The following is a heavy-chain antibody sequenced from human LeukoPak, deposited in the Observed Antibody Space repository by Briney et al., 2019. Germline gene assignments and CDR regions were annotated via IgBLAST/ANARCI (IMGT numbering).Heavy chain of an antibody. CDR1: GFPFSSYW. CDR2: IKQDGSEK. D-gene: IGHD6-13*01. J-gene: IGHJ4*02. Sequence: PGGSLRLSCAASGFPFSSYWMSWVRQAPGKGLGWVANIKQDGSEKYYVDSVKGRFTISRDHGKNSLYLQMNSLSADHTAVYYCARKRDAQQLSYFDYWGQGTLVTVSS. CDR3: ARKRDAQQLSYFDY. V-gene: IGHV3-7*01.